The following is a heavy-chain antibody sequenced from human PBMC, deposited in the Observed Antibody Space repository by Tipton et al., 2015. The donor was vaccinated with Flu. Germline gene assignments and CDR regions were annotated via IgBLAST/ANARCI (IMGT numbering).Heavy chain of an antibody. CDR3: ARYKGGGTYTFDD. CDR1: GYTFTSYN. J-gene: IGHJ3*01. D-gene: IGHD1-1*01. V-gene: IGHV1-46*01. CDR2: IYPAGGGI. Sequence: QSGPEVKKPGASVKVSCKASGYTFTSYNMHRVRQAPGQGLEWMGIIYPAGGGISYAQKFQGRVIMTRDRSTGTVHMELSSLKSDDTAMYYCARYKGGGTYTFDDWWERTMVTVAS.